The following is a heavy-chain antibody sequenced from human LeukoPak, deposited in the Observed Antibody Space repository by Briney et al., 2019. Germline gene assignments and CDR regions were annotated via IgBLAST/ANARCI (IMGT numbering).Heavy chain of an antibody. CDR2: ITGRGDRT. V-gene: IGHV3-23*01. CDR1: GFSFSSYA. J-gene: IGHJ4*02. CDR3: TKNPDIVATYNYFDY. D-gene: IGHD5-12*01. Sequence: EGSLRLSCAASGFSFSSYAMSWVRLAPGKGLEWVSIITGRGDRTYYADSVKGRFTISRDNSKNILSLQMNSLRAEDTALYYCTKNPDIVATYNYFDYWGQGTLVTVSS.